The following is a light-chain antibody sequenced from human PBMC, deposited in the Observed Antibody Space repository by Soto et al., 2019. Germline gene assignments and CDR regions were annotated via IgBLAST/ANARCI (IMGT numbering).Light chain of an antibody. CDR2: TGS. J-gene: IGKJ4*01. V-gene: IGKV1-12*01. CDR3: QQANSFPLT. CDR1: QGISNW. Sequence: DIQMTQSPSSVSASVGDRVSITCRASQGISNWLAWYQQKPGRAPKLLIYTGSSLQSGVTSRFSGTGSGTDVTLTISSLQPEDVATYYCQQANSFPLTFGGGTKVEIK.